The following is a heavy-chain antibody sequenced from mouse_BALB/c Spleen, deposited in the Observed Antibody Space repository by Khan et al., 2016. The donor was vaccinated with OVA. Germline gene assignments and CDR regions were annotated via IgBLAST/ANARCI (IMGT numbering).Heavy chain of an antibody. D-gene: IGHD2-14*01. J-gene: IGHJ3*01. V-gene: IGHV1-4*01. Sequence: QVRLQQSGAELARPGASVKMSCKASGYTFTSYTIHWIKKRPGQGLEWIGYINPSNGYTNYNQKFKDKATLPTDKSSTTAYLQLSSLTSDDSAVYNCVRDGAYHRNDGWFAYWGQGTLVTVSA. CDR2: INPSNGYT. CDR1: GYTFTSYT. CDR3: VRDGAYHRNDGWFAY.